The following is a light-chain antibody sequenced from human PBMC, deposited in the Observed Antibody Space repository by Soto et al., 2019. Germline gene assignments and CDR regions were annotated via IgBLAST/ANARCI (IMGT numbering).Light chain of an antibody. CDR2: GAT. CDR1: QSISSN. V-gene: IGKV3-15*01. CDR3: QQYKDWPLYT. J-gene: IGKJ2*01. Sequence: EILMTQSQDTLSVSLGERATLSCRASQSISSNLAWYQQKPVQAPRLLIYGATTRAAGVPARFSGGRSGTEFTLTISSPQSEDFAVYYGQQYKDWPLYTFGQGTKLESK.